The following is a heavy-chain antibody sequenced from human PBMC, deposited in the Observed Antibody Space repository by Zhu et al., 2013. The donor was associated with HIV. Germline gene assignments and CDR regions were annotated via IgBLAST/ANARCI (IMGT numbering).Heavy chain of an antibody. CDR1: GYTFTSYD. V-gene: IGHV1-8*01. Sequence: QVQLVQSGAEVKKPGASVKVSCKASGYTFTSYDINWVRQATGQGLEWMGWMNPNSGNTGYAQKFQGRVTMTRNTSISTAYMELSSLRSEDTAVYYCARQYYDFWSGYYYGMDVWGLRDHGHRSP. D-gene: IGHD3-3*01. CDR2: MNPNSGNT. J-gene: IGHJ6*02. CDR3: ARQYYDFWSGYYYGMDV.